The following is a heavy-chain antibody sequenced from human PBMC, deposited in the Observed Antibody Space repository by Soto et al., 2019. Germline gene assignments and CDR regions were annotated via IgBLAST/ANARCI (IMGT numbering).Heavy chain of an antibody. CDR2: ISGSGGST. CDR1: GFTFSSYA. CDR3: AKMGNSGRAFDI. D-gene: IGHD6-13*01. Sequence: GESLKISCAASGFTFSSYAMSLVRQAPGKGLEWVSAISGSGGSTYYADSVKGRFTISRDNSKNTLYLQMNSLRAEDTAVYYCAKMGNSGRAFDIWGQGTMVTVSS. J-gene: IGHJ3*02. V-gene: IGHV3-23*01.